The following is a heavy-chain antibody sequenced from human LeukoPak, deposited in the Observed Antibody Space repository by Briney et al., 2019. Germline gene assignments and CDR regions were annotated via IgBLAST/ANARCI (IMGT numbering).Heavy chain of an antibody. J-gene: IGHJ4*02. D-gene: IGHD3-9*01. Sequence: GGSLRLSCAASGFTFSSYGMHWVRQAPGKGLEWVAVISYDGSNKYYADSVKGRFTISRDNSKSTLYLQMNSLRAEDTAVYYCAKDYDILTGYSSIDYWGQGTLVTVSS. CDR2: ISYDGSNK. CDR3: AKDYDILTGYSSIDY. V-gene: IGHV3-30*18. CDR1: GFTFSSYG.